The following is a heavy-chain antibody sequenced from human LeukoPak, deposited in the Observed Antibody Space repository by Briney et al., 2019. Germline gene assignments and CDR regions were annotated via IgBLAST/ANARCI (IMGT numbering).Heavy chain of an antibody. CDR2: IYTSGST. J-gene: IGHJ1*01. CDR1: GGSISSYY. D-gene: IGHD3-22*01. Sequence: PSETLSLTCTVSGGSISSYYRSWIRQPAGKGLEWIGRIYTSGSTNYNPSLKSRVTMSVDTSKNQFSLKLSSVTAADTAVYYCARGGYYYDSSGGRDFQHWGQGTLVTVSS. CDR3: ARGGYYYDSSGGRDFQH. V-gene: IGHV4-4*07.